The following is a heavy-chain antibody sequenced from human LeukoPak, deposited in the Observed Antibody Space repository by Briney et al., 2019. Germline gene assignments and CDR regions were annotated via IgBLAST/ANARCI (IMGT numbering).Heavy chain of an antibody. V-gene: IGHV4-38-2*02. J-gene: IGHJ6*03. Sequence: SETLSLTCTVSGYSISSGCYWGWIRQPPGKGLEWIGSIYPSGSTYYNPSLKSRVTISVDTSKNQFSLKLNSVTAADTAVYYCARNYYYYYYMDVWGKGTTVTISS. CDR3: ARNYYYYYYMDV. CDR2: IYPSGST. CDR1: GYSISSGCY.